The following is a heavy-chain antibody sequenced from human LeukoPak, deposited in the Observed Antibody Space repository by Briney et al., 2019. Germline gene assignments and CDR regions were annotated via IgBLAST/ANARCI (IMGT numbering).Heavy chain of an antibody. J-gene: IGHJ5*02. Sequence: SETLSLTCTVSGGSISSYYWSWIRQPPGKGLEWIGYIYYSGSTNYNPSLKSRVTISVDTSKNQFSLKLSSVTAADTAVYYCASTRRGVSWFDPWGQGTLVTVSS. D-gene: IGHD2-8*01. V-gene: IGHV4-59*01. CDR3: ASTRRGVSWFDP. CDR1: GGSISSYY. CDR2: IYYSGST.